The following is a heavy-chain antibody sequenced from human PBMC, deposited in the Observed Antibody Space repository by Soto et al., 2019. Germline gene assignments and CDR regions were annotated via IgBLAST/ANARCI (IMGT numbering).Heavy chain of an antibody. CDR3: ARDNPLPLSTVSRGWFDP. CDR1: GYTFTSYY. CDR2: INPSGGST. J-gene: IGHJ5*02. V-gene: IGHV1-46*01. D-gene: IGHD4-17*01. Sequence: ASVKVSCKASGYTFTSYYMHWVRQAPGQGLEWMGIINPSGGSTSYAQKFQGRVTMTRDTSTSTVYMELSSLRSEDTAVYYCARDNPLPLSTVSRGWFDPWGQGTLVTVSS.